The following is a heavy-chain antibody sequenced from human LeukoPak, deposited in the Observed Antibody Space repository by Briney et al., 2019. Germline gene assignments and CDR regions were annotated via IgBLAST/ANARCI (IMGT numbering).Heavy chain of an antibody. CDR1: GGSISSYY. V-gene: IGHV4-4*07. J-gene: IGHJ6*03. CDR2: IYTSGST. Sequence: SETLSLTCTVSGGSISSYYWSWVRQPAGKGLEWIGRIYTSGSTNYNPSLKSRVTMSVDTSKNQFSLKLSSVTAADTAVYYCARGRSSSGYYYYMDVWGKGTTVTISS. D-gene: IGHD6-13*01. CDR3: ARGRSSSGYYYYMDV.